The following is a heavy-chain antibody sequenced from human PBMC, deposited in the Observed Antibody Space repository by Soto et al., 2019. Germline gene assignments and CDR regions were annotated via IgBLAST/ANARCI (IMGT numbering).Heavy chain of an antibody. CDR3: ARDLNGYDFGY. J-gene: IGHJ4*02. Sequence: HVQLVQSGAEVRKPGASVKVSCKASDKTFDGVKWVRQAPGQGLEWMGWISVYNGKTKYAQKLQGRVTMTIDTSTSTAYMELMSLRFDDTAVYYCARDLNGYDFGYWGQVTLVTVSS. CDR1: DKTFDG. V-gene: IGHV1-18*01. D-gene: IGHD5-12*01. CDR2: ISVYNGKT.